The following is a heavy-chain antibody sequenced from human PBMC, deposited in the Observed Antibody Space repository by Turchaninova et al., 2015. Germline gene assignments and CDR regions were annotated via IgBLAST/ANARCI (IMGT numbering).Heavy chain of an antibody. CDR3: ARARDTTMVIDAFDI. J-gene: IGHJ3*02. Sequence: EVQLVESGGGLVKPGGSLRLSCAASGFTFSSYTMNWVRQAPGKGLELVSSISSSSSYIYYADSVKGRFTISRDNAKNSLYLQMNSLRAEDTAVYYCARARDTTMVIDAFDIWGQGTMVTVSS. CDR2: ISSSSSYI. CDR1: GFTFSSYT. V-gene: IGHV3-21*01. D-gene: IGHD5-18*01.